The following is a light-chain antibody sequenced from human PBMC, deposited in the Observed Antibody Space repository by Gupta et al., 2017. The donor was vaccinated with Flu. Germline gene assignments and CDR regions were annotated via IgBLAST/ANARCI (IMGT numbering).Light chain of an antibody. J-gene: IGLJ2*01. CDR1: NSDVGTYDY. V-gene: IGLV2-11*01. CDR2: DVN. Sequence: QSALTQPRPVSGSPGQSVAISCTGTNSDVGTYDYVSWYQQHPGQAPKLIIYDVNKRPSGVPDRFTGSKSGNTASLTISGLQPEDEADYHCNSYGAPPFFGGGTRLTVL. CDR3: NSYGAPPF.